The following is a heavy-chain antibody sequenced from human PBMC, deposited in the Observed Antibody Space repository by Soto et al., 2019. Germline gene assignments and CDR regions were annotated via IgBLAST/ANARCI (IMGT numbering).Heavy chain of an antibody. CDR1: GGSFTGYY. CDR2: INHSGFT. CDR3: ARGHGRFAH. V-gene: IGHV4-34*01. Sequence: PSETLSLTCDVSGGSFTGYYWSWIRQPPGKGLEWIGEINHSGFTNYNPSLTGRVTISLDTSKSQFSLKLSSLTAADTAFYFCARGHGRFAHWGQGTLVTVPS. J-gene: IGHJ4*02.